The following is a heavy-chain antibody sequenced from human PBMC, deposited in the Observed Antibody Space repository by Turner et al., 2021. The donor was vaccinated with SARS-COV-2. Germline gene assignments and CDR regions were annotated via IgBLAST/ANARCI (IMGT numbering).Heavy chain of an antibody. V-gene: IGHV3-30-3*01. D-gene: IGHD6-13*01. Sequence: QVQLVVSGGGVVQPGRSLRTPCAASAFTFSSYAMHWVRQAPCKGLKWVAVISADVSIKYYADSVKGRVTISRDNSKNTLYLQMNSLRAEDTAVYYCARARGYSSSWYGVDVPFDPWGQGTLVTVSS. CDR1: AFTFSSYA. CDR3: ARARGYSSSWYGVDVPFDP. CDR2: ISADVSIK. J-gene: IGHJ5*02.